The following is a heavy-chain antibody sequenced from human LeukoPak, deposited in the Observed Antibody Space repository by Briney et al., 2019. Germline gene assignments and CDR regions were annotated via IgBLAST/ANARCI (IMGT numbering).Heavy chain of an antibody. D-gene: IGHD4-17*01. CDR2: IYTSGST. CDR3: ARDGDSGDYAY. CDR1: GGSISSGSYY. V-gene: IGHV4-61*02. J-gene: IGHJ4*02. Sequence: SETLSLTCTVSGGSISSGSYYWCWIRQPAGKGLEWIGRIYTSGSTNYNPSLKSRVTISADTSENQFSLKLTSVTAADTAVYYCARDGDSGDYAYWGQGTLVTVSS.